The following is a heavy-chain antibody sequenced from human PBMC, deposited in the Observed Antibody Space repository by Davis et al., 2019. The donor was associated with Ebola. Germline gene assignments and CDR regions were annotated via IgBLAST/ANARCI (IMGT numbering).Heavy chain of an antibody. Sequence: GESLKISCAASGFTFSSFGMHWVRQAPGKGLEWVAAISFDGNNKYYGDSVKGRFTISRDNAKNSLYLQMNSLRAEDTALYYCARDRRGEWFPDYWGQGTLVTVSS. V-gene: IGHV3-30*03. D-gene: IGHD3-3*01. CDR2: ISFDGNNK. CDR1: GFTFSSFG. CDR3: ARDRRGEWFPDY. J-gene: IGHJ4*02.